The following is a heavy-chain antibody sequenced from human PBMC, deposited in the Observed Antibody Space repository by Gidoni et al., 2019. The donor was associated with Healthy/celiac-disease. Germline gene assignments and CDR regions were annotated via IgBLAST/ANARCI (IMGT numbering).Heavy chain of an antibody. J-gene: IGHJ6*02. D-gene: IGHD2-2*01. CDR2: IIPIFGIA. CDR3: ARSQLPYYYYGMDV. Sequence: QVQLVQSGAEVTKPGPSVKVSCKASGRPFSSYAISWVRQAPGQGLEWMGGIIPIFGIANYAQKFQGRVTITADKSTSTAYMELRSLRSEDTAVYYCARSQLPYYYYGMDVWGQGTTVTVSS. CDR1: GRPFSSYA. V-gene: IGHV1-69*17.